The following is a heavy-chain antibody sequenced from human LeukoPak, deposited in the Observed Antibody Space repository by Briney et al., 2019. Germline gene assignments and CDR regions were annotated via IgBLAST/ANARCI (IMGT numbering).Heavy chain of an antibody. CDR1: GFTFSSYS. J-gene: IGHJ5*02. CDR3: ARDLGQYYDTSDNWFDP. D-gene: IGHD3-22*01. Sequence: GGSLRLSCAASGFTFSSYSMNWVRQAPGKGLEWVSSISSSATTIYYADSVRGRFTISRDNAKNSLYLQMNSLRAEDTAVYYCARDLGQYYDTSDNWFDPWGQGTLVTVS. V-gene: IGHV3-48*04. CDR2: ISSSATTI.